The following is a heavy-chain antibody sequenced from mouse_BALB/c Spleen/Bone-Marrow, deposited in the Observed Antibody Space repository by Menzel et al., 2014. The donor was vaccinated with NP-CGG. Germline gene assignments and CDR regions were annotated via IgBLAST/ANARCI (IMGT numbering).Heavy chain of an antibody. CDR3: ARSIEYRPLTY. V-gene: IGHV1-39*01. CDR2: IDPYYGGI. D-gene: IGHD2-14*01. Sequence: LVEFGPELEKPGASVKISCKASGYSFTGYNMNWVKQTNGKSLEWIGNIDPYYGGISYNQKFKDKATLTVDKSSSTAYMQLKSLTSEDSAVYYCARSIEYRPLTYWGQGTLVTGSA. CDR1: GYSFTGYN. J-gene: IGHJ3*01.